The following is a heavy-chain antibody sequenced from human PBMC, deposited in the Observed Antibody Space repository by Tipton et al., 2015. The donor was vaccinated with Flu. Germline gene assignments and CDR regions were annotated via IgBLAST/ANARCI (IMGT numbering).Heavy chain of an antibody. CDR2: IYPSGTT. Sequence: LRLSCTVSSGSIRSTNYFCAWIRQPPGKRLELIGSIYPSGTTYYNPSLKSRVTISVDTSKSQFSPMLRSLTAADTAVYYCARLSYYDVDLKNFYFDHWGQGALVTVSS. D-gene: IGHD3-10*02. CDR3: ARLSYYDVDLKNFYFDH. J-gene: IGHJ4*02. V-gene: IGHV4-39*01. CDR1: SGSIRSTNYF.